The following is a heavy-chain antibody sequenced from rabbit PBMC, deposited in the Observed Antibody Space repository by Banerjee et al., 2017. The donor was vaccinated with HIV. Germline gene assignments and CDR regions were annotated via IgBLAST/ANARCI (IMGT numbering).Heavy chain of an antibody. J-gene: IGHJ4*01. Sequence: QEQLEESGGGLVKPGASLTLTCTASGFSFSSGYYMCWVRQAPGKGLEWIACIYAGSNGSTYYASWAKGRFTISKTSSTTVTLQMTSLTAADTATYFCARDLTGVTGWNFNLWGQGTLVTVS. CDR3: ARDLTGVTGWNFNL. CDR1: GFSFSSGYY. V-gene: IGHV1S45*01. CDR2: IYAGSNGST. D-gene: IGHD7-1*01.